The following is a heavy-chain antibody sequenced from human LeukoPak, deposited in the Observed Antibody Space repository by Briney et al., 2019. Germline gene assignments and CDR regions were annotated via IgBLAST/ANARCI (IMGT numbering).Heavy chain of an antibody. J-gene: IGHJ4*02. D-gene: IGHD1-26*01. V-gene: IGHV3-23*01. CDR3: AKKGATTGDFDY. CDR2: ISFSGDVT. CDR1: GVTLGTHA. Sequence: GGSLRLSCSASGVTLGTHAMSWVRQAPGKGLEWVSAISFSGDVTFYADSVKGRFTISRDNSKNTLYLQMNSLRAEDTAVYYCAKKGATTGDFDYWGQGTLVTVSS.